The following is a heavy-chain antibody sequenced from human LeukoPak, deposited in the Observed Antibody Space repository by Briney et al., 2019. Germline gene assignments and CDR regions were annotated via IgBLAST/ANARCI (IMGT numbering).Heavy chain of an antibody. CDR2: IYYSGST. D-gene: IGHD1-14*01. CDR3: ARSNRNVDDAFDI. V-gene: IGHV4-31*03. Sequence: SETLSLTCTVSGGSISSGGYYWSWIRQHPGKGLEWIGYIYYSGSTYYNPSLKSRVTISVDTSKNQFSLKLSSVTAADTAVYYCARSNRNVDDAFDIWGQGTMVTVSS. CDR1: GGSISSGGYY. J-gene: IGHJ3*02.